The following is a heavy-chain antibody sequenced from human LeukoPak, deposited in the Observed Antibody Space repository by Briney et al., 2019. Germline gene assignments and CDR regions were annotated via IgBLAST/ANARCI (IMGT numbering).Heavy chain of an antibody. V-gene: IGHV3-21*01. Sequence: PGGSLRLSCAASGFTFSSYDMNWVRQAPGKGLEWVSSISSSSSYIYYADSVKGRFTISRDNAKNSLYLQMNSLRAEDTAVYYCARAEQWLVGAYYFDYWGQGTLVTVSS. D-gene: IGHD6-19*01. CDR2: ISSSSSYI. CDR1: GFTFSSYD. CDR3: ARAEQWLVGAYYFDY. J-gene: IGHJ4*02.